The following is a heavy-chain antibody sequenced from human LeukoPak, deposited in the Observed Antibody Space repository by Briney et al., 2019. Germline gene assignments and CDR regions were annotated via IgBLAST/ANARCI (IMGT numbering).Heavy chain of an antibody. D-gene: IGHD3-9*01. Sequence: PGGSLRLSCAASGFTFSSYSMNWVRQAPGKGLEWVSYISSSSSTIYYADSVKGRFTISRDNAKNSLYLQMNSLRAEDTAVYYCARDLRYFDWSPDAFDIWGQGTMVTVSS. CDR2: ISSSSSTI. CDR1: GFTFSSYS. J-gene: IGHJ3*02. CDR3: ARDLRYFDWSPDAFDI. V-gene: IGHV3-48*01.